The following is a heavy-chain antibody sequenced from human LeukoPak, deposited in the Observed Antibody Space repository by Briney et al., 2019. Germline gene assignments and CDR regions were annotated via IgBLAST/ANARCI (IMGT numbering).Heavy chain of an antibody. CDR1: GASIIDSSYF. CDR3: ARQAKYYDILTGYIPARFDP. J-gene: IGHJ5*02. V-gene: IGHV4-39*01. Sequence: SETLSLTCAVSGASIIDSSYFWGWIRQPPGKGLEWMGSIHYGGSTYCNPSLKSRVTMSVDTSKNQFSLRLTSVTAADTAVFYCARQAKYYDILTGYIPARFDPWDQGTLVTVSS. D-gene: IGHD3-9*01. CDR2: IHYGGST.